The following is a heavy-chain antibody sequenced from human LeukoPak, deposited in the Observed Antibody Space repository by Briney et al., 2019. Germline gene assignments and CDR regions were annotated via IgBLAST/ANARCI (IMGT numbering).Heavy chain of an antibody. D-gene: IGHD6-19*01. CDR2: INPNSGGT. Sequence: ASVKVSCKASVYTFTGYYRPWVRQAPGQGLEWMGWINPNSGGTNSAQKFQGRVTMTRDTSISTAYMELSRLRSDDTAVYYCARVNHYPVIVVAGSIYMDGWGKGTTVTVSS. CDR3: ARVNHYPVIVVAGSIYMDG. J-gene: IGHJ6*03. V-gene: IGHV1-2*02. CDR1: VYTFTGYY.